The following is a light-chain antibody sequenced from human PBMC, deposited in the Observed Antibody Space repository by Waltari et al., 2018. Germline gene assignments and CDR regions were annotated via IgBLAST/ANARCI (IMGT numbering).Light chain of an antibody. Sequence: QSALTQPPSASGSPGQSVTISCTGTSRDVGAYNYVSWYQQYPGKAPKIIIYEVDKRPAGGPDRFSGSKSGNTASLTVSGLQTEDEAEYYCSSGGGTNNLLFGGGTKLTVL. CDR1: SRDVGAYNY. CDR2: EVD. CDR3: SSGGGTNNLL. J-gene: IGLJ2*01. V-gene: IGLV2-8*01.